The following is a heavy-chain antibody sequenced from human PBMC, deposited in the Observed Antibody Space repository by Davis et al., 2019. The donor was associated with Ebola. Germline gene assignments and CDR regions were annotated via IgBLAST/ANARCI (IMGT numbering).Heavy chain of an antibody. D-gene: IGHD3-22*01. CDR3: AREYPSSMIVVAEDWYFDL. CDR1: GLSFDNYA. J-gene: IGHJ2*01. CDR2: ISASGGST. V-gene: IGHV3-23*01. Sequence: GGSLRLSCAASGLSFDNYAMIWVRQAPGKGLEWVSSISASGGSTTHADSVKDRFTMSRDNSKNTVHLQMNSLRAEDTAVYYCAREYPSSMIVVAEDWYFDLWGRGTLVTVSS.